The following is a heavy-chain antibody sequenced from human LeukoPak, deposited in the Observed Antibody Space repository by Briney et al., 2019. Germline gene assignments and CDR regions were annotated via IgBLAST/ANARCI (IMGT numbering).Heavy chain of an antibody. V-gene: IGHV3-33*01. CDR3: ARDHPDYSSGFDY. J-gene: IGHJ4*02. D-gene: IGHD3-22*01. CDR1: GFSFSAYG. CDR2: IWYDGSSK. Sequence: GGSLRLSCAASGFSFSAYGVHWVRQAPDKGLEWVAVIWYDGSSKDYADSVKGRFTFSRDNSKNTLYLQMNSLRAEDTAVYYCARDHPDYSSGFDYWGQGTLVTVSS.